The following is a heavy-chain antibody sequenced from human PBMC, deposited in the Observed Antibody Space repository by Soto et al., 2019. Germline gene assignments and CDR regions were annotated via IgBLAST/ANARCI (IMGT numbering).Heavy chain of an antibody. D-gene: IGHD2-2*01. CDR3: ARGGTSGKYNWFDP. CDR2: IYYSGST. CDR1: GGSISSGGYY. Sequence: SGTLSLTCTVSGGSISSGGYYWSWIRQHPGKGLEWIGYIYYSGSTYYNPSLKSRVTISVDTSKNQFSLKLSSVTAADTAVYYCARGGTSGKYNWFDPWGQGTLVTVSS. V-gene: IGHV4-31*03. J-gene: IGHJ5*02.